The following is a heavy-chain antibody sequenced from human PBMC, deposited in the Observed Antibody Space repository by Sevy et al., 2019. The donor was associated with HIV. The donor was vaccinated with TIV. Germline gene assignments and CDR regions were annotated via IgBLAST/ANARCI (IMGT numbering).Heavy chain of an antibody. D-gene: IGHD6-13*01. J-gene: IGHJ6*02. CDR2: ISWDGGST. Sequence: GESLKISCAASGFTFDDYTMHWVRQAPGKGLEWVSLISWDGGSTYYADSVKGRFTISRDNSKNSLYLQMNSLRTEDTALYYCAKDLIGSSWLGLGYYYYYGMDVWGQWTTVTVSS. CDR1: GFTFDDYT. V-gene: IGHV3-43*01. CDR3: AKDLIGSSWLGLGYYYYYGMDV.